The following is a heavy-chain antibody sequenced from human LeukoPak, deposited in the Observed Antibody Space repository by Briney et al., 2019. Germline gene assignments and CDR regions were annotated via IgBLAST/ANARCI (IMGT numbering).Heavy chain of an antibody. CDR3: ARDSSGWYRFDY. J-gene: IGHJ4*02. V-gene: IGHV1-2*02. D-gene: IGHD6-19*01. CDR1: GYTFTGYY. Sequence: ASVKVSCKASGYTFTGYYMHWVRQAPGQGLEWMGWINPNSGGTNYAQKFQGRVTMTRDTSISTAYMELSSLRSEDTAVYYCARDSSGWYRFDYWGQGTLVTVSS. CDR2: INPNSGGT.